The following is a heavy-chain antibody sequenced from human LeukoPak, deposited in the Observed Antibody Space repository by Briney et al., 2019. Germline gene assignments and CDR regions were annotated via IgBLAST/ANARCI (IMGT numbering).Heavy chain of an antibody. CDR3: AKLFNDYGDENFDF. Sequence: PGGSLRLSCAASGFIFSSYVMSWVRQAPGKGLEWVSVISGSGGSTYYADSVKGRFTISRDDSKNTLYPQMNSLRAEDTAVYYCAKLFNDYGDENFDFWGQGTLVIVSS. D-gene: IGHD4-17*01. V-gene: IGHV3-23*01. CDR1: GFIFSSYV. CDR2: ISGSGGST. J-gene: IGHJ4*02.